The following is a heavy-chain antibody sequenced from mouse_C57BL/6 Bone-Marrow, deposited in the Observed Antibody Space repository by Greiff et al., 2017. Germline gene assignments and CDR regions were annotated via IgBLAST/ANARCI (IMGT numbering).Heavy chain of an antibody. J-gene: IGHJ2*01. CDR2: ISSGGSYT. D-gene: IGHD1-1*01. Sequence: EVMLVESGGDLVKPGGSLKLSCAASGFTFSSYGMSWVRQTPDKRLEWVATISSGGSYTYYPDSVKGRFTISRDNAKNTLYLQMSSLKSEDTAMYYCASHYYYGSSFVRDYFDYWGQGTTLTVSS. V-gene: IGHV5-6*01. CDR3: ASHYYYGSSFVRDYFDY. CDR1: GFTFSSYG.